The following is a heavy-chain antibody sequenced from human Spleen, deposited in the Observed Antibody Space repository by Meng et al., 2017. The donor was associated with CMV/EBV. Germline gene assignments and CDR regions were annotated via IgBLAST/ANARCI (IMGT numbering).Heavy chain of an antibody. J-gene: IGHJ4*02. CDR3: AKDLNVLRYFDWLPIEFDY. V-gene: IGHV3-33*06. Sequence: TVSSYGMHWVRQAPGKGLEWVAVIWYDGSNKYYADSVKGRFTISRDNSKNTLYLQMSSLRAEDTAVYYCAKDLNVLRYFDWLPIEFDYWGQGTLVTVSS. D-gene: IGHD3-9*01. CDR2: IWYDGSNK. CDR1: TVSSYG.